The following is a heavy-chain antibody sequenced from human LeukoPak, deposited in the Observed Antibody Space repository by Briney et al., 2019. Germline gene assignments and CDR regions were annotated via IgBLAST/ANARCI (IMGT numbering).Heavy chain of an antibody. Sequence: PSETLSLTCAVSGGSISSGGYSWSWVRQPPGRGVEWIGYIYHSGSTYYNPSLKSRVTISVYRSKSQFSLKLSSVTAADTAVYYCARAISYGSGSYYYFDYWGQGTLVTVSS. D-gene: IGHD3-10*01. J-gene: IGHJ4*02. CDR1: GGSISSGGYS. V-gene: IGHV4-30-2*01. CDR2: IYHSGST. CDR3: ARAISYGSGSYYYFDY.